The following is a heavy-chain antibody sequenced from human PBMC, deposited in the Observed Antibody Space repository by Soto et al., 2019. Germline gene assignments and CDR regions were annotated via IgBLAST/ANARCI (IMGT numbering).Heavy chain of an antibody. CDR3: VAGPDHAKSAY. V-gene: IGHV4-59*11. Sequence: PSETLSLTCTVSGGSLSDLYLSWTRQPPGKGLEWIGYGLRHEFVGTNPSLTNRVTISVDMSERQFSLRLNSVTAADTAVYYCVAGPDHAKSAYWGQGTLVTVSA. CDR1: GGSLSDLY. CDR2: GLRHEFV. J-gene: IGHJ4*01.